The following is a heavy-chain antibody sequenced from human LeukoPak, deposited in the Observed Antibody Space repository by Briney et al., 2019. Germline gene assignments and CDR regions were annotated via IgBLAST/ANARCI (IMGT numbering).Heavy chain of an antibody. CDR2: IFSNDEK. V-gene: IGHV2-26*01. D-gene: IGHD2-15*01. Sequence: SGPTLVNPTETLTLTCTVSGFSLSNARMGVSWIRQPPGKALEWLAHIFSNDEKSYSTSLKSRLTISKDTSKSQVVLTMTNMDPVETAQYYCARSYCSGGSCYSYYYYYMDVWGKGTTVTVSS. CDR3: ARSYCSGGSCYSYYYYYMDV. J-gene: IGHJ6*03. CDR1: GFSLSNARMG.